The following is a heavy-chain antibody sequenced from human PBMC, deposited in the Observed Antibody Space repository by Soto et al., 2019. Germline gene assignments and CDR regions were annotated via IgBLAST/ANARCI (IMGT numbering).Heavy chain of an antibody. CDR1: GGSISSYY. CDR3: ARGTLGELDY. V-gene: IGHV4-59*01. CDR2: IYYSGST. D-gene: IGHD3-16*01. J-gene: IGHJ4*02. Sequence: SETLSLTCTVSGGSISSYYWSWIRQPPGKGLEWIGYIYYSGSTNYNPSLKSRVTISVDTSKNQFSLKLSSVTAADTAVYYCARGTLGELDYWGQGTLVTVSS.